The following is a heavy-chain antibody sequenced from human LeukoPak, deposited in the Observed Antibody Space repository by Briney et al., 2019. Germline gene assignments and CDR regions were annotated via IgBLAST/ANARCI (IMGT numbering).Heavy chain of an antibody. J-gene: IGHJ5*02. CDR3: ARGVWLVPAAISS. CDR2: INPNSGGT. V-gene: IGHV1-2*02. CDR1: GYTFTGYY. D-gene: IGHD2-2*02. Sequence: ASVKVSCKASGYTFTGYYVHWVRQAPGQGLEWMGWINPNSGGTNYAQKFQGRVTMTRDTSISTAYMELSRLRSDDTAVYYCARGVWLVPAAISSWGQGTLVTVSS.